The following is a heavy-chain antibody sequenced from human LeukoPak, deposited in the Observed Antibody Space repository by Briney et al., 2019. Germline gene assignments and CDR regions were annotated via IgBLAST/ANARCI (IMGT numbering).Heavy chain of an antibody. CDR2: IYYSGST. J-gene: IGHJ4*02. V-gene: IGHV4-39*01. CDR1: GGSISSSSYY. D-gene: IGHD6-13*01. Sequence: PSETLSLTCTVSGGSISSSSYYWGWIRQPLGKGLEWIVSIYYSGSTYYNPSLKSRVTISVDTSKNQFSLKLSSVTAADTAVYYCARSMSSSWTNPIDYWGQGTLVTVSS. CDR3: ARSMSSSWTNPIDY.